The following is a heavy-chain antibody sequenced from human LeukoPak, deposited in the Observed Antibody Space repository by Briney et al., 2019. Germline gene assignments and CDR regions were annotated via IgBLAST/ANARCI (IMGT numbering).Heavy chain of an antibody. V-gene: IGHV1-2*02. CDR3: AKWGFDFWSGHFGLDV. Sequence: ASVKVSCKASGYTFTGYYMHWVRQAPGQGLEWMGWINPNSGGTNYAQKFQGRVTMTRDTSITTAYMELSRLRSEDTAVYYCAKWGFDFWSGHFGLDVWGQGTTVTVS. D-gene: IGHD3-3*01. CDR1: GYTFTGYY. J-gene: IGHJ6*02. CDR2: INPNSGGT.